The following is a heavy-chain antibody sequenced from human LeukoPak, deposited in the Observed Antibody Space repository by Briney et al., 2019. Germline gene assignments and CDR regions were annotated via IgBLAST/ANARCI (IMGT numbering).Heavy chain of an antibody. Sequence: PGGSLRLSCAASRFTFISYWMHWVRQAPGKGLVWVSRINGYGSSTDFADSVKGRFTISRDNAKNTLYLQMNSLRAEDTALYYCARDDSSITGTKRHWGQGTLVTVSS. CDR3: ARDDSSITGTKRH. J-gene: IGHJ4*02. D-gene: IGHD1-7*01. CDR1: RFTFISYW. V-gene: IGHV3-74*01. CDR2: INGYGSST.